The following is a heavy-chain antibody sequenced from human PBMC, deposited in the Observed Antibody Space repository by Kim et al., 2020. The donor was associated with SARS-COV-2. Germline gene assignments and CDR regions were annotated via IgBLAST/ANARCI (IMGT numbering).Heavy chain of an antibody. CDR2: DGSIT. J-gene: IGHJ4*02. V-gene: IGHV3-74*01. CDR3: VRDSSATY. Sequence: DGSITTDADSVKGRVTNARDNAKNTLYLQMNSLRAEDTAVYYCVRDSSATYWGQGTLVTVSS.